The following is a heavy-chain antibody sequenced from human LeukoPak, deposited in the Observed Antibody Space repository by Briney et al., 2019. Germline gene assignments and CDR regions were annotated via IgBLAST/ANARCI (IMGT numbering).Heavy chain of an antibody. CDR1: GFTFSSYS. CDR2: ISSSSSTI. D-gene: IGHD6-19*01. J-gene: IGHJ3*02. V-gene: IGHV3-48*01. Sequence: GGSLRLSCAASGFTFSSYSMNWVRQAPGKGLEWVSYISSSSSTIYYADSVKGRFTISRDNAKNSLYLQMNSLRAEDTAVYYCARDQQGYSSGWGAFDIWGQGTMVTVSS. CDR3: ARDQQGYSSGWGAFDI.